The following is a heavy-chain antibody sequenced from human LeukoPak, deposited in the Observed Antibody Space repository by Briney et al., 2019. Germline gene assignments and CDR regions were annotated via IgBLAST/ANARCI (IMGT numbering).Heavy chain of an antibody. CDR3: ARQWYSSGWYGD. CDR2: IYYSGST. CDR1: GGPISSSPYY. D-gene: IGHD6-19*01. V-gene: IGHV4-39*01. Sequence: PSETLSLTCSVSGGPISSSPYYWGWIRQSPGKGLEWIGNIYYSGSTHYNPSLKSRLTISVDTSKNLFSLKLTSLTAADTAIYYCARQWYSSGWYGDWGQGILVTVSS. J-gene: IGHJ4*02.